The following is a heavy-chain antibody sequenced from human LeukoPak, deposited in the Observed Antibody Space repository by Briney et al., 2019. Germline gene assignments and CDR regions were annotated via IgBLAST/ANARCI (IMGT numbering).Heavy chain of an antibody. V-gene: IGHV4-34*01. CDR3: ARARGYCSGGSCFYNWFDP. J-gene: IGHJ5*02. Sequence: PSETLSLTCAVYGGSFSGYYWSWIRQPPGKGLEWIGEINHSGSTNYNPSLKSRVTISVDTSKNQFSLKLSSVTAADTAVYYCARARGYCSGGSCFYNWFDPWGQGTLVTVSS. CDR1: GGSFSGYY. CDR2: INHSGST. D-gene: IGHD2-15*01.